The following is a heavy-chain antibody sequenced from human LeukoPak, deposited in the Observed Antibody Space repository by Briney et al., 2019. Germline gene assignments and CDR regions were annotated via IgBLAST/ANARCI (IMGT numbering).Heavy chain of an antibody. J-gene: IGHJ4*02. D-gene: IGHD6-13*01. Sequence: GRSLRLSCAASGFTLSNYWMHWVRQPPGNGLGWVADIKSDGSSTTYADSVRGRFTISRDNAKNILYLQMNSLRAEDTAVYYCARGAAGIDYWGQGTLVTVSS. V-gene: IGHV3-74*01. CDR2: IKSDGSST. CDR1: GFTLSNYW. CDR3: ARGAAGIDY.